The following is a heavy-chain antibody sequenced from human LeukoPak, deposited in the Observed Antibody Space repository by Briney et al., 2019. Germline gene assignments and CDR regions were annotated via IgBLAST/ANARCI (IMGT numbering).Heavy chain of an antibody. CDR2: ISYDGSNK. Sequence: GGSLRLSCAASGFTFSSYAMHWVRQAPGKGREWVAVISYDGSNKYYADSVKGRFTISRDNSKNTLYLQMNSLRAEDTAVYYCARVHRWRGYFDYWGQGTLVTVSS. D-gene: IGHD4-23*01. CDR1: GFTFSSYA. V-gene: IGHV3-30-3*01. CDR3: ARVHRWRGYFDY. J-gene: IGHJ4*02.